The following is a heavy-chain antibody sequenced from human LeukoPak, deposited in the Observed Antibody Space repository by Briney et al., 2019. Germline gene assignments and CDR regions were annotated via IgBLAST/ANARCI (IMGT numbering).Heavy chain of an antibody. CDR3: ARDRSVAGDY. CDR1: GYTFTDYY. D-gene: IGHD6-19*01. J-gene: IGHJ4*02. CDR2: IDPNSGGT. V-gene: IGHV1-2*06. Sequence: ASVKVSXKASGYTFTDYYMHWVRQAPGQGLEWMGRIDPNSGGTSYAQKFQGRVTMTRDTSISTAYMELSRLTSDDTAIYYCARDRSVAGDYWGQGTLVIVSS.